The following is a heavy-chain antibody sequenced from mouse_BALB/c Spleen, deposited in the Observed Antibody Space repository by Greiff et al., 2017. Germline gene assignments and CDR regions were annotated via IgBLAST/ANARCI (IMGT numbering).Heavy chain of an antibody. D-gene: IGHD2-14*01. J-gene: IGHJ4*01. Sequence: EVMLVESGGGLVKPGGSLKLSCAASGFTFSSYTMSWVRQTPEKRLEWVASISSGGSTYYPDSVKGRFTISRDNARNILYLQMSSLRSEDTAMYYCARGGYRYDGYAMDYWGQGTSVTVSS. CDR1: GFTFSSYT. CDR3: ARGGYRYDGYAMDY. CDR2: ISSGGST. V-gene: IGHV5-6-5*01.